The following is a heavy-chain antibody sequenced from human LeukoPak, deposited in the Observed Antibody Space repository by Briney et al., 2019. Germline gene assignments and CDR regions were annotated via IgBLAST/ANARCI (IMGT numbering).Heavy chain of an antibody. V-gene: IGHV1-2*02. CDR2: INPNSGGT. J-gene: IGHJ5*02. Sequence: ASVKVSCKASGYTFTGYYMNWVRQAPGQGLEWMGWINPNSGGTNYAQKFQGRVTMTRDTSISTAYMELSRLTSDDTAVYYCARDPINGDYVAWFDPWGQGTLVTVSS. CDR3: ARDPINGDYVAWFDP. CDR1: GYTFTGYY. D-gene: IGHD4-17*01.